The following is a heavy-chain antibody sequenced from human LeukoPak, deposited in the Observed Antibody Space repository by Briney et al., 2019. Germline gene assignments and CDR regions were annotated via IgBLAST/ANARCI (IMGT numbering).Heavy chain of an antibody. CDR2: IYTSGST. CDR1: GGSISSGSYY. CDR3: AREYGFMTTVFHAFDI. Sequence: SETLSLTCTVSGGSISSGSYYWSWTRQPAGKGLEWIGRIYTSGSTNYNPSLKSRVTISVDTSKNQFSLKLSSVTAADTAIYYCAREYGFMTTVFHAFDIWGQGTMVTVSS. J-gene: IGHJ3*02. D-gene: IGHD4-17*01. V-gene: IGHV4-61*02.